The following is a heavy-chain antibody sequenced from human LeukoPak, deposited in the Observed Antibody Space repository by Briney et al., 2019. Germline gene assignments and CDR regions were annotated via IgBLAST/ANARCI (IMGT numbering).Heavy chain of an antibody. V-gene: IGHV3-20*04. CDR1: GFTFADYG. CDR2: INWNGGST. CDR3: ARYYDSSGYYPTIDC. D-gene: IGHD3-22*01. Sequence: GGSLRLSRAASGFTFADYGMSWVRQAPGKGLGWGSGINWNGGSTGYADSVKGRFTISRDNSKNTLYLQMNSLRAEDTAVYYCARYYDSSGYYPTIDCWGQGTLVTVSS. J-gene: IGHJ4*02.